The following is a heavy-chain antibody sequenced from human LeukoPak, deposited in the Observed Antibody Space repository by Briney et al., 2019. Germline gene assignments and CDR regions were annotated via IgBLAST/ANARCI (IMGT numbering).Heavy chain of an antibody. D-gene: IGHD6-19*01. J-gene: IGHJ4*02. CDR1: GFTFSSYS. V-gene: IGHV3-21*01. CDR3: ARDGRQWLVQYYLDY. Sequence: GSLRLSCAASGFTFSSYSMNWVRQAPGKGLEWVSSISSSSSYIYYADSVKGRFTISRDNAKNSLYLQMNSLRAEDTAVYYCARDGRQWLVQYYLDYWGQGTLVTVSS. CDR2: ISSSSSYI.